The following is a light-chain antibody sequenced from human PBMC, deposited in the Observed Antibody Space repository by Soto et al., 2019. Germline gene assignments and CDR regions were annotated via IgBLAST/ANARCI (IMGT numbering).Light chain of an antibody. CDR3: QSYDDSLSGSGV. Sequence: VLTQPPSVSGAPGQTVTISCTGSRSNIGAGYDIHWYQFLPGTAPKLLLYSFNKRPSGIPDRFSGSKSGTSASLAITGLQPEDEADYYCQSYDDSLSGSGVFGTGTKLTVL. V-gene: IGLV1-40*01. CDR1: RSNIGAGYD. J-gene: IGLJ1*01. CDR2: SFN.